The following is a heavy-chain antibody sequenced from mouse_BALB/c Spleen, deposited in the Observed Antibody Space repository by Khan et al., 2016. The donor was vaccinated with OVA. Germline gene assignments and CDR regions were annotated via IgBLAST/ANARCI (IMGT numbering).Heavy chain of an antibody. V-gene: IGHV1-4*01. CDR3: ARDFHYYGSRGALDY. CDR2: ISPSNAYT. J-gene: IGHJ4*01. D-gene: IGHD1-1*01. Sequence: QLQQSGAELARPGASVKMSCKASGYTFTGYSMHWIKQRPGQGLEWIGYISPSNAYTNYNQKFKDKATLTADKSSSTAYMQLSSLTSEDSAVYYCARDFHYYGSRGALDYWGQGTSVTVSS. CDR1: GYTFTGYS.